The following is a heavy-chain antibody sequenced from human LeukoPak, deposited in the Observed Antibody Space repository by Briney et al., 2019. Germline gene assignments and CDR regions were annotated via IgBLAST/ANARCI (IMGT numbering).Heavy chain of an antibody. CDR2: ISWNSGST. J-gene: IGHJ4*02. CDR3: ARALGNGVLNYFDY. V-gene: IGHV3-9*01. CDR1: GFTFYDYA. Sequence: GGSLRLSCAASGFTFYDYAMHWVRQPPGKGLEWVSGISWNSGSTGYADSVKGRFTISRDNAKNSLYLQMNSLRAEDTAVYYCARALGNGVLNYFDYWGQGTLVTVSS. D-gene: IGHD2-8*01.